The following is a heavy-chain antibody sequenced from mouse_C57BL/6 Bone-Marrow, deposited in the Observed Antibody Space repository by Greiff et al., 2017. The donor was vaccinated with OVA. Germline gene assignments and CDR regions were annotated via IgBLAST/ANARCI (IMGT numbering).Heavy chain of an antibody. CDR3: ARGGFITTVVAHWYFDV. CDR1: GYTFTSYW. J-gene: IGHJ1*03. D-gene: IGHD1-1*01. CDR2: IHPNSGST. Sequence: QVQLQQPGAELVKPGASVKLSCKASGYTFTSYWMHWVKQRPGQGLEWIGMIHPNSGSTNYNEKFKSKAPLTVDKSSSTAYMQLSSLTSEDSAVYYCARGGFITTVVAHWYFDVWGTGTTVTVSS. V-gene: IGHV1-64*01.